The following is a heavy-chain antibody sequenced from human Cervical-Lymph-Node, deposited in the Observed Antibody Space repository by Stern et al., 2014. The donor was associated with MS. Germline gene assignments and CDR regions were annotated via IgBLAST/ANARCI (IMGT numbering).Heavy chain of an antibody. J-gene: IGHJ3*01. CDR1: GFRFSSHA. CDR2: IRNGGVDK. Sequence: QVQLVESGGGVVQPGTSLRISCEASGFRFSSHAVHWVRQAPGKGLEWVALIRNGGVDKNYADSVKGRFTISGDKSKNTLHLHMSRLRPEDTALYYCVSGNDSAFHAFYVWGQGTLVTVSS. V-gene: IGHV3-30*04. D-gene: IGHD1-1*01. CDR3: VSGNDSAFHAFYV.